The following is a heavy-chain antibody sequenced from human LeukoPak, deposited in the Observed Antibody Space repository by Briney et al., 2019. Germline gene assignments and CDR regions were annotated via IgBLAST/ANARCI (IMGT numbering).Heavy chain of an antibody. D-gene: IGHD3-22*01. CDR1: GYTFTSYD. Sequence: ASVKVSCKASGYTFTSYDINWVRQATGQGLEWMGWMSPNSGNTGYAQKFQGRVTMTRNTSISIAYMELSSLTSEDTAVYYCARRVRSGYSDFDYWGQGTLVTVSS. J-gene: IGHJ4*02. V-gene: IGHV1-8*01. CDR2: MSPNSGNT. CDR3: ARRVRSGYSDFDY.